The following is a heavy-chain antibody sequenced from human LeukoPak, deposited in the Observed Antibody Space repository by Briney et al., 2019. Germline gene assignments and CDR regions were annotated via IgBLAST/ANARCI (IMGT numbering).Heavy chain of an antibody. Sequence: GGSLRLSCAASGFTFSSYAMSWVRQAPGKGLEWVSAISSSGSTIYYADSVKGRFTISRDNAKNSLYLRMNSLRSEDTAVYYCAAAPQTHRYLGYWGQGTLVTVSS. J-gene: IGHJ4*02. D-gene: IGHD3-16*02. CDR1: GFTFSSYA. CDR2: ISSSGSTI. V-gene: IGHV3-48*04. CDR3: AAAPQTHRYLGY.